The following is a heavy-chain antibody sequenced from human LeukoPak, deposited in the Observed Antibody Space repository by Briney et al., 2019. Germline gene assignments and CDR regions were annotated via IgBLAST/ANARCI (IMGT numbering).Heavy chain of an antibody. D-gene: IGHD3-3*01. CDR1: GYNFTRYW. V-gene: IGHV5-51*01. J-gene: IGHJ3*02. Sequence: GESLKISCQGSGYNFTRYWIGWVRQMPGKGLEWMGIIYPGDSDTRYSPSFQGQVTISADKSISTAYLQWSSLKASDTAMYYCARLTSTGYYDFWSIKRGAFDIWGQGTMVTVSS. CDR2: IYPGDSDT. CDR3: ARLTSTGYYDFWSIKRGAFDI.